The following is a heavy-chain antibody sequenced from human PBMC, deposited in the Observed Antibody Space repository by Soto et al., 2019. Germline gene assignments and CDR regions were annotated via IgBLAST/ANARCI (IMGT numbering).Heavy chain of an antibody. D-gene: IGHD2-2*01. CDR2: ISGSGGST. J-gene: IGHJ6*02. V-gene: IGHV3-23*01. CDR3: AKSPGNQHDRIVVVPAVIGHYYYYGMDV. Sequence: LRLSCAASGFTFSSYAMSWVRQAPGKGLEWVSAISGSGGSTYYADSVKGRFTISRDNSKNTLYLQMNSLRAEDTAVYYCAKSPGNQHDRIVVVPAVIGHYYYYGMDVWGQGTTLTLSS. CDR1: GFTFSSYA.